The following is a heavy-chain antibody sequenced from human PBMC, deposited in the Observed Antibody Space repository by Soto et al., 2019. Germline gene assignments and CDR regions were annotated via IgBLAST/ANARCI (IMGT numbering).Heavy chain of an antibody. V-gene: IGHV3-64D*06. D-gene: IGHD5-12*01. CDR1: GFSFSIYP. J-gene: IGHJ4*02. CDR3: VKERTGYYSY. Sequence: PGGSLRLSCSASGFSFSIYPMHWVRQAPGKGLEYVSAISSDGGTTYYGDSVKGRSTISRDNSKNALYLQMSSLRVEDTALYYCVKERTGYYSYWGQRTLVTVSS. CDR2: ISSDGGTT.